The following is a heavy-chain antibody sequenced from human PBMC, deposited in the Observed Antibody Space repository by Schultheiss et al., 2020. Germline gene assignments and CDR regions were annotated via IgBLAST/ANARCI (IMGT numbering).Heavy chain of an antibody. Sequence: SQTLSLTCTVSGGSISSGDYYWSWIRQPPGKGLEWIGYIYYSGSTNYNPSLKSRVTISVDKSKNQFSLKLSSVTAEDTAVYFCAKEAYTGSEWGAFDIWGQGT. CDR2: IYYSGST. D-gene: IGHD1-26*01. J-gene: IGHJ3*02. V-gene: IGHV4-30-4*01. CDR1: GGSISSGDYY. CDR3: AKEAYTGSEWGAFDI.